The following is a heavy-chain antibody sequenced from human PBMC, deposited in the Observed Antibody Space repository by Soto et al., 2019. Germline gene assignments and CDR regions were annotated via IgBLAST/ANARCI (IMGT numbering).Heavy chain of an antibody. Sequence: GGSLRLSCEASGFTFSGFDMHWVRQPTGKGLEWVSTIGTAGDTYYAVSVKGRFTISRDNAKNSLSLQMNSLRAGDTAVYFCARGQEVGAHFFDSWGQGTQVTVSS. CDR1: GFTFSGFD. D-gene: IGHD2-15*01. CDR3: ARGQEVGAHFFDS. CDR2: IGTAGDT. V-gene: IGHV3-13*01. J-gene: IGHJ4*02.